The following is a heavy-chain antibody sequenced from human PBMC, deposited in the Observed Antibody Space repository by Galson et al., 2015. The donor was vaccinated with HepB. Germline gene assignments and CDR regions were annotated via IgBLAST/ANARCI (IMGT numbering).Heavy chain of an antibody. Sequence: SVKVSCKASGYDFNKYGLRWVRQAPGQGLEWMGRVSGYDGSANYAPKFQGRVTMTTQTSTGTAFMEMRSLRSDDTAVYYCARDSRLELQLNNYYSYGMDVWGQGTAVVVS. V-gene: IGHV1-18*01. J-gene: IGHJ6*02. D-gene: IGHD1-7*01. CDR1: GYDFNKYG. CDR2: VSGYDGSA. CDR3: ARDSRLELQLNNYYSYGMDV.